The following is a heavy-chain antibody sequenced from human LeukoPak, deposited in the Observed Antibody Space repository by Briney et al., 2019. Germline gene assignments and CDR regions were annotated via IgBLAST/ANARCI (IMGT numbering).Heavy chain of an antibody. CDR1: GYTFTGYY. CDR2: INPNSGGT. V-gene: IGHV1-2*02. Sequence: ASVKVSCKASGYTFTGYYMHWVRQAPGQGLEWMGWINPNSGGTNCAQKFQGRVTMTRDTSISTAYMELSRLRSDDTAVYYCARFTYYYYYGMDVWGQGTTVTVSS. CDR3: ARFTYYYYYGMDV. D-gene: IGHD3-16*01. J-gene: IGHJ6*02.